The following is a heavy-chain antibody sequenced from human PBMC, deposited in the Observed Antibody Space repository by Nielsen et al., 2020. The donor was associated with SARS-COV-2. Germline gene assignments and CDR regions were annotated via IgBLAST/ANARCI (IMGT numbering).Heavy chain of an antibody. CDR2: VYWDDNK. CDR3: ARLWFGESFFLDY. J-gene: IGHJ4*02. Sequence: SWIRQAQGKALEWLAPVYWDDNKRYSPSLKSRLTITKDTSRNPVVLTMTDMDTVDTATYFCARLWFGESFFLDYWGQGILVTVSS. D-gene: IGHD3-10*01. V-gene: IGHV2-5*08.